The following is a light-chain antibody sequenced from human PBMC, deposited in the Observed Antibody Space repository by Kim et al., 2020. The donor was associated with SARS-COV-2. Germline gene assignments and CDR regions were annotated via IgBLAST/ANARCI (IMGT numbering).Light chain of an antibody. CDR1: QSVSSSY. CDR2: GAS. V-gene: IGKV3D-7*01. CDR3: QQDYNLPLT. J-gene: IGKJ4*01. Sequence: PGERVTLSGRASQSVSSSYLTWYQQKPGQAPRLLIYGASTRATSIPARFSGSGSGTDFTLTISSLQPEDFAVYYCQQDYNLPLTFGGGTKVDIK.